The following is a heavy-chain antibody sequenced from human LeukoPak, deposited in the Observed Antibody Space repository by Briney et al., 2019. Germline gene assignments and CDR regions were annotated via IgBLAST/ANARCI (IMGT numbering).Heavy chain of an antibody. J-gene: IGHJ3*02. D-gene: IGHD3-16*01. V-gene: IGHV3-21*01. CDR1: GFTFSSYS. Sequence: GGSLRLSCAASGFTFSSYSMNWVRQAPGKGLEWVSSISSSSSYIYYADSVKGRFTISRDNAKISLYLQMNSLRAEDTAVYYCARDQRLGAFXIXXQGTXVTVSX. CDR3: ARDQRLGAFXI. CDR2: ISSSSSYI.